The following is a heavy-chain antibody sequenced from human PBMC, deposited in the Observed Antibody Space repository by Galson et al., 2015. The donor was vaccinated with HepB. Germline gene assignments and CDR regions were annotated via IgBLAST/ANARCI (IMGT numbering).Heavy chain of an antibody. CDR3: AQDLTYYYGSGSYFVGMDA. J-gene: IGHJ6*02. CDR1: GFTFEDYA. V-gene: IGHV3-9*01. Sequence: SLRLSCAASGFTFEDYAMHWVRQVPGKGLECVSGISWKSDFTGYADSVRGRFTISRDNAKYSLYLQMNSLRTEDTALYYCAQDLTYYYGSGSYFVGMDAWGQGTTVTVS. CDR2: ISWKSDFT. D-gene: IGHD3-10*01.